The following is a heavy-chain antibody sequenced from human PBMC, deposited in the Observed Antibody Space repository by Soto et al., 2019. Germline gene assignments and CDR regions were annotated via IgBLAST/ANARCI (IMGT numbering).Heavy chain of an antibody. V-gene: IGHV3-74*01. Sequence: EVQLVESGGGLVQPGGSLRLSCAASGFTFNNFWMYWVRQTPEKGLVWVSGINSDGTTTIYADSVKGRFTISRDNAKNTLYLQMNSLTVVDTSSYYCVRDIRWGQGTLVTVSS. CDR3: VRDIR. CDR2: INSDGTTT. CDR1: GFTFNNFW. J-gene: IGHJ4*02.